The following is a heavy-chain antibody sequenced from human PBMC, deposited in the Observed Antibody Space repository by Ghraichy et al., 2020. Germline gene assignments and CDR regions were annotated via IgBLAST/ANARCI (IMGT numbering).Heavy chain of an antibody. CDR1: GFTFSSYA. CDR2: ISSNGGST. CDR3: VKEIAAAVRYFQH. V-gene: IGHV3-64D*06. D-gene: IGHD6-13*01. Sequence: GGSLRLSCSASGFTFSSYAMHWVRQAPGKGLEYVSAISSNGGSTYYADSVKGRFTISRDNSKNTLYLQMSSLRAEDTAVYYCVKEIAAAVRYFQHWGQGTLVTVSS. J-gene: IGHJ1*01.